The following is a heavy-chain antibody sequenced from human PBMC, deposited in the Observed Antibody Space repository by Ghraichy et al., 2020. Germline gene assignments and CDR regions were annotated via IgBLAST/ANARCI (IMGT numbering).Heavy chain of an antibody. CDR2: ISGSGGST. J-gene: IGHJ6*02. CDR1: GFTFSSYA. D-gene: IGHD3-22*01. Sequence: GESLNISCAASGFTFSSYAMSWVRQAPGKGLEWVSAISGSGGSTYYADSVKGRFTISRDNSKNTLYLQMNSLRAEDTAVYYCAKEALVYRDYYDSSGLYYYYGMDVWGQGTTVTVSS. V-gene: IGHV3-23*01. CDR3: AKEALVYRDYYDSSGLYYYYGMDV.